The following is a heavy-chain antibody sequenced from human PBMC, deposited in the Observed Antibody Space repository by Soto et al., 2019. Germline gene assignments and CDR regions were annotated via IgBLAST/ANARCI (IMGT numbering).Heavy chain of an antibody. Sequence: QVQLVESGGGLVKPGGSLRLSCAASGFTFSDYYMSWIRQAPGKGLEWVSDISSSGSTIYYADSVKGRFNISRDNAKNSLYLQMNSLRAEDTAVYYCARDLRPYYYILTGYFDLWGRGTLVTVSS. CDR1: GFTFSDYY. V-gene: IGHV3-11*01. CDR2: ISSSGSTI. J-gene: IGHJ2*01. D-gene: IGHD3-9*01. CDR3: ARDLRPYYYILTGYFDL.